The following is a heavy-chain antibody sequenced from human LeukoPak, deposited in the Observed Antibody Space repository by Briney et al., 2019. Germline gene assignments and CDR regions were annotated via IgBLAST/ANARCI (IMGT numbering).Heavy chain of an antibody. D-gene: IGHD3-9*01. V-gene: IGHV1-24*01. J-gene: IGHJ4*02. CDR1: GYTLTELS. CDR2: FDPEDGET. Sequence: SVNVSCKVSGYTLTELSMHWVRQAPGKGREWMGGFDPEDGETIYAQKFQGRVTMTEDTSTDTAYMELSSLRSEDTAVYYCATDILTGYSPSVDYWGQGTLVTVSS. CDR3: ATDILTGYSPSVDY.